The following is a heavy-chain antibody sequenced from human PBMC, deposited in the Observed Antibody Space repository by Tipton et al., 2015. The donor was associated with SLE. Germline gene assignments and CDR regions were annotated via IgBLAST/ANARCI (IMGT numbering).Heavy chain of an antibody. Sequence: TLSLTCTVSGDSISSSSYYWGWIRQPPGKGLEWIGSIYYSGSTYYNPSLKSRVTISVDTSKNQFSLKLSSVTAADTAVYYCATWRGYDFWTGYSPYYFDYWGQGTLVTVSS. CDR3: ATWRGYDFWTGYSPYYFDY. J-gene: IGHJ4*02. CDR1: GDSISSSSYY. D-gene: IGHD3-3*01. V-gene: IGHV4-39*07. CDR2: IYYSGST.